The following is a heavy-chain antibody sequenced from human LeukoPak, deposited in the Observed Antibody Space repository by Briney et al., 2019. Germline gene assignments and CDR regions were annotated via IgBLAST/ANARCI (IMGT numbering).Heavy chain of an antibody. J-gene: IGHJ4*02. CDR1: GDFISSFF. V-gene: IGHV4-59*01. D-gene: IGHD3-9*01. CDR2: VHSSGST. CDR3: ARLAPGNYDILTGDPKVVFDY. Sequence: SETLSLTCTVSGDFISSFFWSWLRQPPGKGLEWVGYVHSSGSTKYNPSFKSRLIISVDMSKNQFSLKLRSVSVADTAVYYCARLAPGNYDILTGDPKVVFDYWGQGALVTVSS.